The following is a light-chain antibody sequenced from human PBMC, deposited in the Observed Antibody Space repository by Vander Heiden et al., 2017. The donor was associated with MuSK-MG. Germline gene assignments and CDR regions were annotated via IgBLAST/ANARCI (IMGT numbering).Light chain of an antibody. CDR2: WAS. J-gene: IGKJ1*01. CDR1: QSLLYSSNNKNY. CDR3: QQDYTSPWT. Sequence: VMTQSPDILTVTLGGGATLDCKSSQSLLYSSNNKNYVVWYQQKPGQPPKWLISWASTRESGVPDRFSGSGSETDFTLTINSLQAEDVGVYYCQQDYTSPWTFGQGTRVXIK. V-gene: IGKV4-1*01.